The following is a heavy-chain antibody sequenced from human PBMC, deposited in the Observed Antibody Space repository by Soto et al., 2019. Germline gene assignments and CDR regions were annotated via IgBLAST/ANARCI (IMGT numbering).Heavy chain of an antibody. CDR2: IWYDGGDK. D-gene: IGHD1-26*01. J-gene: IGHJ4*02. CDR1: GFIFSSYA. Sequence: QVQLVESGGGVVQPGKSLRLSCEASGFIFSSYAIHWVRQAPVQGLEWVAIIWYDGGDKYYADSVKGRFSISRDKSNNTVYLQMDSLIAEYTALYYCARVRLPSATTFLDYWGQGTLVIVSS. CDR3: ARVRLPSATTFLDY. V-gene: IGHV3-33*01.